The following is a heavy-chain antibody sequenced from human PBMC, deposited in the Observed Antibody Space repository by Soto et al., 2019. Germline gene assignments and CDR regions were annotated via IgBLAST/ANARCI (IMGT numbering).Heavy chain of an antibody. CDR2: VTSSSSSM. J-gene: IGHJ4*02. CDR3: ARNSGPESNYYDSSGCYLFDY. V-gene: IGHV3-21*01. D-gene: IGHD3-22*01. CDR1: GFTFNRYS. Sequence: LRLSCAASGFTFNRYSMNWVRQAPGKGLEWVSSVTSSSSSMLYADSVKGRFTISRDDARDSLFLQMNSLRADDTAVYYCARNSGPESNYYDSSGCYLFDYWGQGTLVTVSS.